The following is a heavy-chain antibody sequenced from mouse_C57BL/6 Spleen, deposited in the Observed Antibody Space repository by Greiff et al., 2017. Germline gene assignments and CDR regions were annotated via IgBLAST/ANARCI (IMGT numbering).Heavy chain of an antibody. V-gene: IGHV14-4*01. CDR3: TTSNYGYFGV. CDR2: IDPEYGDT. Sequence: VQLQQSGAELVRPGASVKLSCTASGFNIKDDYMHWVKQRPEQGLEWIGWIDPEYGDTEYAAMFQGKATITADTSSNTAYLQLSSLRSEDTAVDYCTTSNYGYFGVGNTGATVTVSS. J-gene: IGHJ1*03. D-gene: IGHD2-5*01. CDR1: GFNIKDDY.